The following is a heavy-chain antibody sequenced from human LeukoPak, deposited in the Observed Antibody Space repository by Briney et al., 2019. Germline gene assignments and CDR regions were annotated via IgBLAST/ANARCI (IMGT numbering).Heavy chain of an antibody. D-gene: IGHD3-10*01. V-gene: IGHV4-31*03. CDR2: IYYSGST. CDR3: ARAFSGDGSGSYSTFDY. CDR1: GGSISSGGYY. Sequence: SETLSLTCTVSGGSISSGGYYWSWIRQHPGKGLEWIGYIYYSGSTYYNPSLKSRVTISVDTSKNQFSLKLSSVTAADTAVYYCARAFSGDGSGSYSTFDYWGQGTLVTVSS. J-gene: IGHJ4*02.